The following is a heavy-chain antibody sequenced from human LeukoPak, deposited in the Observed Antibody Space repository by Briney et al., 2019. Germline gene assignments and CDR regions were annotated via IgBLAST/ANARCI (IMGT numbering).Heavy chain of an antibody. CDR1: GGSFSSYY. V-gene: IGHV4-34*01. D-gene: IGHD2-2*01. J-gene: IGHJ4*02. CDR2: ITHRGTT. CDR3: AILGYCSSASCYAIPI. Sequence: PSETLSLTCAVYGGSFSSYYWTWVRHPPGKGLEWIGEITHRGTTHYNPSLKSRVTISVDTQFALKLTSVTAADTAVYYCAILGYCSSASCYAIPIWGQGSLVTVSS.